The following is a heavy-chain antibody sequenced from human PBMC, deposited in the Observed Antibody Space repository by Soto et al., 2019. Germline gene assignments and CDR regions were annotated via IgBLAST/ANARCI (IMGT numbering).Heavy chain of an antibody. CDR3: ARVSAPIYVSSGFGWFDP. D-gene: IGHD3-22*01. CDR1: GGSISSGDYY. Sequence: QVQLQESGPGLVKPSQTLSLTCTVSGGSISSGDYYWSWIRQPPGKGLEWIGYIYYSGSTYYNPSLKSRVTISVDTSKNQFSLKLSSVTAADTAVYYCARVSAPIYVSSGFGWFDPWGQGTLVTVSS. CDR2: IYYSGST. V-gene: IGHV4-30-4*01. J-gene: IGHJ5*02.